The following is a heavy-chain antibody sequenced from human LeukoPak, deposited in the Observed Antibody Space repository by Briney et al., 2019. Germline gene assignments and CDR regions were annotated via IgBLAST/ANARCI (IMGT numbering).Heavy chain of an antibody. Sequence: SETLSLTCTVSGASISNSAYYWLWIRQPPGEGLECIGTVHYSGSTFYNPSLKSRVNISVDTSKNQFSLQLSSVTAADTAVYYCARLFFVNDTWGLLTLVTV. CDR3: ARLFFVNDT. CDR1: GASISNSAYY. D-gene: IGHD3-3*01. CDR2: VHYSGST. V-gene: IGHV4-39*01. J-gene: IGHJ5*02.